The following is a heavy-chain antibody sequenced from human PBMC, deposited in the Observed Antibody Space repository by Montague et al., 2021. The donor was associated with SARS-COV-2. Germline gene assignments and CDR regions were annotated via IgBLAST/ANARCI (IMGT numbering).Heavy chain of an antibody. J-gene: IGHJ5*02. D-gene: IGHD2-2*01. V-gene: IGHV4-39*01. CDR3: ARQGGPAGKHWFDP. CDR2: IHHSGTT. CDR1: GGSVSGTSYY. Sequence: SETLSLTCTVSGGSVSGTSYYWAWIRQPPGKGLEWIVNIHHSGTTFYNLSLKSRVTISVDTSKNEVFLKLNSVTAADTAVYYCARQGGPAGKHWFDPWGQGTLVTVSS.